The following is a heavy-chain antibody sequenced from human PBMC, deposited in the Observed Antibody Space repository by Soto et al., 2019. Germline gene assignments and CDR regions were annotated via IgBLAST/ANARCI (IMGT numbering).Heavy chain of an antibody. CDR2: VNPNNGDT. CDR3: AKVSRKGSAIEFDY. D-gene: IGHD3-10*01. J-gene: IGHJ4*02. V-gene: IGHV1-8*01. CDR1: GYTFSNYD. Sequence: QVQLVQSEAELKKPGASVKVSCKASGYTFSNYDMNWVRQATGQGPEWIGWVNPNNGDTGYAQKFQGRVTLTTDISTTTAYMELTSLRSEDTAIYYCAKVSRKGSAIEFDYWGQGTLITVSS.